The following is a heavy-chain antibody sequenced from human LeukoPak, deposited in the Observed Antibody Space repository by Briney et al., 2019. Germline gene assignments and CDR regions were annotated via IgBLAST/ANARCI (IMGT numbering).Heavy chain of an antibody. D-gene: IGHD3-22*01. CDR3: ARTNAYYAYAFDM. V-gene: IGHV4-59*01. J-gene: IGHJ3*02. CDR2: MYYSGNT. CDR1: GGSISSYY. Sequence: SETLSLTCSVSGGSISSYYWSWIRQPLGKGLEWIGYMYYSGNTNYNPSLKSRVTISVDTSKNQFSLKMTSVTAADTAVYYCARTNAYYAYAFDMWGPGTMVTVSS.